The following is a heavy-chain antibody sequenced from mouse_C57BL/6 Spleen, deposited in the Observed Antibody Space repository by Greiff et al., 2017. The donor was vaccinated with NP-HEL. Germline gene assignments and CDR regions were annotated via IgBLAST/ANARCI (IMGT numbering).Heavy chain of an antibody. J-gene: IGHJ2*01. CDR1: GFTFSDYY. CDR3: ARRDYGNWYYFDY. Sequence: EVQRVESEGGLVQPGSSMKLSCTASGFTFSDYYMAWVRQVPEKGLEWVANINYDGSSTYYLDSLKSRFIISRDNAKNILYLQMSSLKSEDTATYYCARRDYGNWYYFDYWGQGTTLTVSS. CDR2: INYDGSST. D-gene: IGHD2-1*01. V-gene: IGHV5-16*01.